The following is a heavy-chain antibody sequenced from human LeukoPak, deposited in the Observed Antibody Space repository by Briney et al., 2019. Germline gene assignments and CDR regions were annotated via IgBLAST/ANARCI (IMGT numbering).Heavy chain of an antibody. CDR2: ISPSGGST. Sequence: ASVKVSCKASGYTFTSYYMHWVRQAPGQGLEWMGIISPSGGSTSYAQKFQGRVTMTRDTSTSTVYMELSSLRSEDTAVYYCARVNYGDFHFDYWGQGTLVTVSS. J-gene: IGHJ4*02. CDR1: GYTFTSYY. V-gene: IGHV1-46*01. CDR3: ARVNYGDFHFDY. D-gene: IGHD4-17*01.